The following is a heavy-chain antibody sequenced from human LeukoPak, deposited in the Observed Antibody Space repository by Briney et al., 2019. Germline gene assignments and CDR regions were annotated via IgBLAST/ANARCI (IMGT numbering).Heavy chain of an antibody. CDR2: IYYSGST. CDR3: ARDKTFGSSDY. CDR1: GGSISSDDYY. V-gene: IGHV4-30-4*01. J-gene: IGHJ4*02. Sequence: SETLSLTCTVSGGSISSDDYYWSWIRQPPGKGLEWIGYIYYSGSTYYNPSLKSRVTISVDTSKNQFSLMLRFVTAADTAVYYCARDKTFGSSDYWGQGTLVTVSS. D-gene: IGHD3-16*01.